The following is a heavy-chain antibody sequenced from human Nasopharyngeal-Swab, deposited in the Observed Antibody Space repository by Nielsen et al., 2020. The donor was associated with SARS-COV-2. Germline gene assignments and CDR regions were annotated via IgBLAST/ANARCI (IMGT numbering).Heavy chain of an antibody. D-gene: IGHD6-13*01. CDR2: IWYDGSNK. Sequence: GGSLRLSCAASGFTFSSYGMHWVRQAPGKGLEWVAVIWYDGSNKYYADSVKGRFTISRDNSKNTLYLQMNSLRAEDTAVYYCARDRMMGAAAALDYWGQGTLVTVSS. J-gene: IGHJ4*02. V-gene: IGHV3-33*01. CDR3: ARDRMMGAAAALDY. CDR1: GFTFSSYG.